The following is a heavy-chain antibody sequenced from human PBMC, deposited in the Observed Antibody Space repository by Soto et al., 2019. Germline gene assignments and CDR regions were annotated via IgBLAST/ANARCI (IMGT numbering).Heavy chain of an antibody. CDR3: TRDPSAYYYDSSGYYYHHNWFDP. CDR1: GFTFGDYA. CDR2: IRSKAYGGTT. V-gene: IGHV3-49*03. J-gene: IGHJ5*02. D-gene: IGHD3-22*01. Sequence: GGSLRLSCTASGFTFGDYAMSWFRQAPGKGLEWVGFIRSKAYGGTTEYAASVKGRFTISRDDSKSIAYLQMNSLKTEDTAVYYCTRDPSAYYYDSSGYYYHHNWFDPWDQGTLVTVSS.